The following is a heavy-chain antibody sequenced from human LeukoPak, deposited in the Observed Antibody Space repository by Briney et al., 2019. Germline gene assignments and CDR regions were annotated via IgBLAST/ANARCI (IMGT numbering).Heavy chain of an antibody. CDR3: ARALDVRGVVAADYYYYYMDV. J-gene: IGHJ6*03. V-gene: IGHV4-59*01. D-gene: IGHD2-15*01. Sequence: KPSETLSLTCTVSGGSISSYYWSWIRQPPGKGLEWIGYIYYSGSTNYNPSLKSRVTISVDTSKNQFSLKLSSVTAADTAVYYCARALDVRGVVAADYYYYYMDVWGKGTTVTVSS. CDR2: IYYSGST. CDR1: GGSISSYY.